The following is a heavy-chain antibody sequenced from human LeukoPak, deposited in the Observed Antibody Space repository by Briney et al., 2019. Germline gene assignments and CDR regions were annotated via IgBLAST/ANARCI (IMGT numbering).Heavy chain of an antibody. CDR1: GGSFSGYY. Sequence: PSETLSLTCAVYGGSFSGYYWSWIRQPPGKGLEWIGEINHSGSTNYNPSLKSRVTMSLDTSKNQFSLKLSSVTAADTAVYYCARGRILRYWGQGTLVTVPS. D-gene: IGHD2-15*01. V-gene: IGHV4-34*01. J-gene: IGHJ4*02. CDR3: ARGRILRY. CDR2: INHSGST.